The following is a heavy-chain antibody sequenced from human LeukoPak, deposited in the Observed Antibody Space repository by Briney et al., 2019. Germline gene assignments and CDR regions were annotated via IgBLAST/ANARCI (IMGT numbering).Heavy chain of an antibody. CDR3: AKDAGYDSSGEVDY. Sequence: GGSLRLSCAASGFTFSSYAMSWVRQAPGKGLEWVSAISGSGGSTYYADSVKGRFTISRDNSKNTLYLQMNSLRAEDMAVYYCAKDAGYDSSGEVDYWGQGTLVTVSS. CDR2: ISGSGGST. V-gene: IGHV3-23*01. D-gene: IGHD3-22*01. CDR1: GFTFSSYA. J-gene: IGHJ4*02.